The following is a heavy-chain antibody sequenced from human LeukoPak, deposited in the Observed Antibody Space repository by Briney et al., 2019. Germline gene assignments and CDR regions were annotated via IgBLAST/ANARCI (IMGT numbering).Heavy chain of an antibody. CDR1: GFTFSNAW. CDR2: IKSKTDGGTT. D-gene: IGHD3-16*02. V-gene: IGHV3-15*01. J-gene: IGHJ4*02. CDR3: TTWLWDYVWGSYHMD. Sequence: GGSLRLSCAASGFTFSNAWMSWVRQAPGKGLEWVGRIKSKTDGGTTDYAAPVKGRFTISRDDSKNTLYLQMHSLKTEDTAVYYCTTWLWDYVWGSYHMDWGQGTLVTVSS.